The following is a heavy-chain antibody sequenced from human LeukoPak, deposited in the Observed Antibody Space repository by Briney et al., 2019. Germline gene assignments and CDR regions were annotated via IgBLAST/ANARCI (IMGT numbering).Heavy chain of an antibody. CDR1: GYTFTSYA. CDR2: INAGNGNT. D-gene: IGHD4-17*01. V-gene: IGHV1-3*01. CDR3: ARDLISFYADYALSSSGMDV. Sequence: ASVKVSCKASGYTFTSYAMHWVRQAPGQRLEWMGWINAGNGNTKYSQKFQGRVTITRDTSASTAYMELSSLRSEDTAVYYCARDLISFYADYALSSSGMDVWGQGTTVTVSS. J-gene: IGHJ6*02.